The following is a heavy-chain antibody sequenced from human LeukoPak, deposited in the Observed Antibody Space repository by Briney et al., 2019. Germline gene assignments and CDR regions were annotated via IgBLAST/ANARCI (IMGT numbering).Heavy chain of an antibody. V-gene: IGHV4-59*01. Sequence: KPSETLSLTCTVSGGSISSYYWSWIRQPPGKGLEWIGYIYYSGSTNCNPSLKSRVTISVDTSKNQFSLKLSSVTAADTAVYYCARGWEQWLIPFDYWGQGTLVTVSS. CDR1: GGSISSYY. D-gene: IGHD6-19*01. CDR2: IYYSGST. J-gene: IGHJ4*02. CDR3: ARGWEQWLIPFDY.